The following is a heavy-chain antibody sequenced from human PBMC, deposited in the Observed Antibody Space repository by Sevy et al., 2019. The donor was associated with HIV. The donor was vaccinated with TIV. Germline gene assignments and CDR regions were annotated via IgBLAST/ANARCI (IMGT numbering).Heavy chain of an antibody. CDR1: GFTFSSYA. CDR3: AKVTYYDILTDHSDY. D-gene: IGHD3-9*01. J-gene: IGHJ4*02. V-gene: IGHV3-23*01. CDR2: ISGSGETT. Sequence: GGSLRLSCAASGFTFSSYAMSWVRQAPGKGLEWVSRISGSGETTYYADSVKGRFTISRDNSKNTLYLQMNSLRAEDTAVYYCAKVTYYDILTDHSDYWGQGTLVTVSS.